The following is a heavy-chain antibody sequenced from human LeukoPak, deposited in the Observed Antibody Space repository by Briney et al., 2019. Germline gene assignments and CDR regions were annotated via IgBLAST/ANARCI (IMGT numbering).Heavy chain of an antibody. Sequence: PGESLKISCKGSGYSFTSYWIGWVRQMPGKGLEWMGIIYPGDSGTRYSPSFQGQVTISADKSISTAYLQWSSLKASDTAMYYCARSPIDYYYYMDVWGKGTTVTVSS. J-gene: IGHJ6*03. CDR3: ARSPIDYYYYMDV. CDR2: IYPGDSGT. CDR1: GYSFTSYW. V-gene: IGHV5-51*01.